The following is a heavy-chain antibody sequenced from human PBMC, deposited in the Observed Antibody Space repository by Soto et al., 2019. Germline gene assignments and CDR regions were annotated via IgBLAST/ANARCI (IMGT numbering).Heavy chain of an antibody. V-gene: IGHV3-23*01. J-gene: IGHJ4*02. D-gene: IGHD6-13*01. Sequence: GGSLRLSCAASGFMFSRSGMTWVRQAQGMRLESVAGIGGSGRNTYYADSVKGRFTISRDNSKNTLFLQMNSLRDEDTAIYYCAKDGLSDSPSAIDYWGQGTRVTVSS. CDR3: AKDGLSDSPSAIDY. CDR1: GFMFSRSG. CDR2: IGGSGRNT.